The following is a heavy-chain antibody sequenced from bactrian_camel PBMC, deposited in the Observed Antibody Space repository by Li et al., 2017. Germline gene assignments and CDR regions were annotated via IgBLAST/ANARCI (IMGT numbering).Heavy chain of an antibody. CDR1: GFTFSDYY. J-gene: IGHJ4*01. CDR2: IYSDGTTP. V-gene: IGHV3-2*01. Sequence: QLVESGGGLVQPGESLIVSCAASGFTFSDYYISWVRQAPGKGLEWVSSIYSDGTTPYYTHSVKGRFTISKDNAKNTVYLQMDSLKPEDTGIYYCASGNQQGTTCPGYNTFGQGTQVTVS. D-gene: IGHD2*01.